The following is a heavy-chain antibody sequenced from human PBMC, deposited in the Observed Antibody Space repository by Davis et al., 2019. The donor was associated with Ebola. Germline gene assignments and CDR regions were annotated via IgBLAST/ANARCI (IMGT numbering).Heavy chain of an antibody. CDR1: GFTVSSNY. V-gene: IGHV3-66*01. J-gene: IGHJ5*02. D-gene: IGHD1-26*01. Sequence: GESLKISCAASGFTVSSNYMSWVRQAPGKGLEWVSVIYSGGSTYYADSVKGSFTISRDNSKNTLYLQINSLRAEDTAVYYCARDHWENWFDPWGQGTLVTVSS. CDR3: ARDHWENWFDP. CDR2: IYSGGST.